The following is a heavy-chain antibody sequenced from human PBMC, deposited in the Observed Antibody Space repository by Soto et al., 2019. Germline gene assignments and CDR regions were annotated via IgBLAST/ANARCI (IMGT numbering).Heavy chain of an antibody. D-gene: IGHD5-18*01. CDR1: GYRFTTFY. CDR2: MNLDTGGT. CDR3: ARNGNFAFRGYSFGFDF. J-gene: IGHJ4*02. V-gene: IGHV1-2*06. Sequence: QVQLVQSGAEVKKPGASVRVSCKASGYRFTTFYIHWVRQAPGQGLEWMGRMNLDTGGTTYAHKFQGRVTMTRATSISTAYMEVTNLKSDDTAIYYCARNGNFAFRGYSFGFDFWGQGTLVTVSS.